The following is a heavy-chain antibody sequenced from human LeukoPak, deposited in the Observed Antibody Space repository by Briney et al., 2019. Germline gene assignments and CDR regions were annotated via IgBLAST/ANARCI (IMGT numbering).Heavy chain of an antibody. Sequence: GGSLTLSCTTSGFAFSNYWMYWVRQAPGKGLVWVSRIKSDGSGITYTDSVEGRFTISRDNVKNTLYLQMNSLRDEDTAVYYCERGQTLDYWGQGTLVTVSS. CDR3: ERGQTLDY. CDR2: IKSDGSGI. V-gene: IGHV3-74*01. J-gene: IGHJ4*02. CDR1: GFAFSNYW.